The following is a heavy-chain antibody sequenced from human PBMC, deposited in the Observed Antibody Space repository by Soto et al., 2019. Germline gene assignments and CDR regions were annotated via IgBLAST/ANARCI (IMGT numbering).Heavy chain of an antibody. Sequence: QVQLQESGPGLVKPSGTLSLTCAVSSDSISGSNWWSWVRQPPGKGLEWIGEIYHRGSTNYNPSLKSRVTISVDKSKNHLSLKLSSVTAADTAVYYCARANYDFWSGSTKYYYYYMDVWGKGTSVTVSS. CDR1: SDSISGSNW. V-gene: IGHV4-4*02. CDR2: IYHRGST. J-gene: IGHJ6*03. D-gene: IGHD3-3*01. CDR3: ARANYDFWSGSTKYYYYYMDV.